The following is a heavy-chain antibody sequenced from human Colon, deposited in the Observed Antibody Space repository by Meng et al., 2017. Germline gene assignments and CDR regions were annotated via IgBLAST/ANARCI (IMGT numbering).Heavy chain of an antibody. D-gene: IGHD6-19*01. CDR2: IYLSGSP. V-gene: IGHV4-4*02. J-gene: IGHJ4*02. CDR1: GGSISSRNY. Sequence: LPESGPGLVEPSGTLSLTCAVSGGSISSRNYWSWVRQPPGKGLEWIGQIYLSGSPSYNPSLESRVTISVDKSKNQLSLRLTSVTAADTAIYYCARHGGWHFDYWGQGTLVTVSS. CDR3: ARHGGWHFDY.